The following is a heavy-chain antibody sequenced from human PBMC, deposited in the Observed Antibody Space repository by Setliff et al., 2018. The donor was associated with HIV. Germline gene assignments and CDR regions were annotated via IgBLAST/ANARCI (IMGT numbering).Heavy chain of an antibody. V-gene: IGHV1-46*01. CDR3: AREGSFVPAAPLGNGNRILDF. CDR1: GYTFTNYY. D-gene: IGHD2-2*01. J-gene: IGHJ4*02. CDR2: INPSGGST. Sequence: ASVKVSCKASGYTFTNYYMHWVRQAPGQGLEWMGIINPSGGSTSHAQKFQGRVNMTRDTSTSTVHMEVSSLRSEDTAVYYCAREGSFVPAAPLGNGNRILDFWGQGTLVTVYS.